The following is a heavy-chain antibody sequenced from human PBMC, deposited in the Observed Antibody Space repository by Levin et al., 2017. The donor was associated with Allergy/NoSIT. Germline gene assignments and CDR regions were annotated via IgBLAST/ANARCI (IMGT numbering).Heavy chain of an antibody. Sequence: GGSLRLSCAASGFTFSSYGMHWVRQAPGKGLEWVAVIWYDGSNKYYADSVKGRFTISRDNSKNTLYLQMNSLRAEDTAVYYCARELPFDYSSSPWGMDVWGQGTTVTVSS. V-gene: IGHV3-33*01. CDR3: ARELPFDYSSSPWGMDV. CDR1: GFTFSSYG. J-gene: IGHJ6*02. CDR2: IWYDGSNK. D-gene: IGHD6-6*01.